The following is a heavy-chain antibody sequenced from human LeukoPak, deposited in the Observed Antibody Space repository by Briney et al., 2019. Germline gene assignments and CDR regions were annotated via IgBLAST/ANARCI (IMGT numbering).Heavy chain of an antibody. CDR2: ISYDGSNK. V-gene: IGHV3-30-3*02. CDR3: AKTTVTKDDNFDY. J-gene: IGHJ4*02. D-gene: IGHD4-17*01. CDR1: GFTFSSYA. Sequence: GGFLRLSCAASGFTFSSYAMHWVRQAPGKGLEWVAVISYDGSNKYYADSVKGRFTISRDNSKNTLYLQMNSLRAEDTAVYYCAKTTVTKDDNFDYWGQGTLVTVSS.